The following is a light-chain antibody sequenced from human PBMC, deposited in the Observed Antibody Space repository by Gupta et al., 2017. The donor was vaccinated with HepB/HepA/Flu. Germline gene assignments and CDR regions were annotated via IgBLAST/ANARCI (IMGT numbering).Light chain of an antibody. CDR1: SGHSSYI. CDR3: ETWDSNTRV. CDR2: LEGSGSY. Sequence: QPVLTQSSSASASLGSSVRLTCTLSSGHSSYIIAVHQQQTGKAPRYLMKLEGSGSYNKGSGVPDRFSGSSSGADRYLTISNVQSEDEADYYCETWDSNTRVFGGGTKLTVL. J-gene: IGLJ3*02. V-gene: IGLV4-60*03.